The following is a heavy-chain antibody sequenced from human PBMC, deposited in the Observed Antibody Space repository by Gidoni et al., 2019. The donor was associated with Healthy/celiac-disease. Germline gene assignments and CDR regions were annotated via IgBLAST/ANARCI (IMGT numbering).Heavy chain of an antibody. CDR1: GFTFSSYA. J-gene: IGHJ4*02. D-gene: IGHD4-17*01. V-gene: IGHV3-23*01. CDR2: ISGSGGST. Sequence: EVQLLESGGGLVQPGGSLRLSCAASGFTFSSYAMSWVRQAPGKGLEWVSAISGSGGSTYYADSVKGRFTISRDNSKNTLYLQMNSLRAEDTAVYYCAKVSDYGDYVIPPFDYWGQGTLVTVSS. CDR3: AKVSDYGDYVIPPFDY.